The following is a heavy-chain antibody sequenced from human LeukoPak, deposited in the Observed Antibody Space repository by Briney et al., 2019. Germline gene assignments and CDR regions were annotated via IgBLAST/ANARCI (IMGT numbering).Heavy chain of an antibody. CDR1: GDSVSSNSAA. CDR3: ARVGPYSSGHTFDY. J-gene: IGHJ4*02. D-gene: IGHD3-22*01. CDR2: TYYRSKWYN. V-gene: IGHV6-1*01. Sequence: SQTLSLTCAISGDSVSSNSAAWNWIRQSPSRGLEWLGRTYYRSKWYNDYAVSVKSRITINPDTSKNQFTLQLNSVTPEDTAVYYCARVGPYSSGHTFDYWGQGTLVTVSS.